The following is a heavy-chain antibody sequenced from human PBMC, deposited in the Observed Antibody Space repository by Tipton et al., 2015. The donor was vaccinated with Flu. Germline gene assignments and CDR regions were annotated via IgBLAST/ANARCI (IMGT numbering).Heavy chain of an antibody. V-gene: IGHV3-7*01. Sequence: RLSCAASGFSFSNYWMSWVRQAPGKGLEWVANIKQDGSEIHYVESVKGRFTISRDNAKNALSLQMNNLRAADTAVYYCARKVGDYWGQGTLVTVSS. CDR1: GFSFSNYW. J-gene: IGHJ4*02. CDR2: IKQDGSEI. CDR3: ARKVGDY. D-gene: IGHD1-26*01.